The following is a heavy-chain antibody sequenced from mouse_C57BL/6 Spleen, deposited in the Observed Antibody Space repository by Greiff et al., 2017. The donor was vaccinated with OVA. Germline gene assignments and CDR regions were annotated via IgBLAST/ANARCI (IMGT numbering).Heavy chain of an antibody. Sequence: QVQLKQSGAELVKPGASVKISCKASGYAFSSYWMNWVKQRPGKGLEWIGQIYPGDGDTNYNGKFKGKATLTADKSSSTAYMQLSSLTSEDSAVYFCARRHGSSWYFDVWGTGTTVTVSS. CDR3: ARRHGSSWYFDV. CDR1: GYAFSSYW. J-gene: IGHJ1*03. CDR2: IYPGDGDT. D-gene: IGHD1-1*01. V-gene: IGHV1-80*01.